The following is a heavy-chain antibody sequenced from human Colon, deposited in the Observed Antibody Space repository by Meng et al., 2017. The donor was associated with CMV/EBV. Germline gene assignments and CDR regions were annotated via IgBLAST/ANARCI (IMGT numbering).Heavy chain of an antibody. CDR2: VSSSSAFI. J-gene: IGHJ4*02. D-gene: IGHD4/OR15-4a*01. CDR1: GFTFETYS. Sequence: GESLKISCAASGFTFETYSMHWVRQAPERGLEWVASVSSSSAFIYYVDSLKGRFTISRDNAKNSLFLQMNSLRAEDTAVYYCARGADLDFWGQGTLVTVSS. V-gene: IGHV3-21*01. CDR3: ARGADLDF.